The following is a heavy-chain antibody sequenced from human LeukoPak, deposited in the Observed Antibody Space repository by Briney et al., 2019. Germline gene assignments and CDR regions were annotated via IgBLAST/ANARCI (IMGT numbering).Heavy chain of an antibody. CDR2: IYYSGST. CDR1: GGSISSHY. Sequence: PSETLSLTCTVSGGSISSHYWSWIRQPPGKGLEWIGYIYYSGSTNYNPSLKSRVTISVDTSKNQFSLKLSSVTAADTAVYYCARYLVVPVAIEYYFDYWGQGTLVTVSS. CDR3: ARYLVVPVAIEYYFDY. V-gene: IGHV4-59*11. J-gene: IGHJ4*02. D-gene: IGHD2-2*01.